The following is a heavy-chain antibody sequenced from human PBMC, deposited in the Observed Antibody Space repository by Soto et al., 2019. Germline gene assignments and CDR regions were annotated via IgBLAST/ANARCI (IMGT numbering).Heavy chain of an antibody. J-gene: IGHJ5*02. CDR1: GGSISSYY. D-gene: IGHD2-8*02. Sequence: SETLSLTCTVSGGSISSYYWSWIRQPPGKGLEWIGYIYCSGSTNYNPSLKSRVTISVDTSKNQFSLKLSSVTAADTAVYYCASSLRWGTIWFDPWGQGTLVTVSS. V-gene: IGHV4-59*01. CDR3: ASSLRWGTIWFDP. CDR2: IYCSGST.